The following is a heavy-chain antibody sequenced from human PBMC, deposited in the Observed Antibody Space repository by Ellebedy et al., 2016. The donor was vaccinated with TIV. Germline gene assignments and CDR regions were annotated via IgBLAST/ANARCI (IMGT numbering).Heavy chain of an antibody. Sequence: GGSLRLSXEASGFTFSSYAMSWLRQAPGKGLEWVSVFGGRSTTTYYADSVKGRFTISRDNSKNTLFLQMNSLSGDDTARYYCAKISPTHRGAFDIWGQGTMVTVSS. J-gene: IGHJ3*02. CDR3: AKISPTHRGAFDI. V-gene: IGHV3-23*01. CDR1: GFTFSSYA. D-gene: IGHD3-3*02. CDR2: FGGRSTTT.